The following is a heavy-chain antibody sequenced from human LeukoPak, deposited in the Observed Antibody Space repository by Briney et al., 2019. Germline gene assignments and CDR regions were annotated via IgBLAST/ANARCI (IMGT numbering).Heavy chain of an antibody. CDR2: TFYRSKWYN. D-gene: IGHD6-13*01. Sequence: SQTLSLTCAISGDSVSSNSSAWNWIRQSPSRGLEWLGRTFYRSKWYNDYTSSVKSRITIKPDTSKNQFSLQLKSVTPEDTAVYYCAGAAAGTIGGYDYWGQGTLVTVSS. V-gene: IGHV6-1*01. J-gene: IGHJ4*02. CDR3: AGAAAGTIGGYDY. CDR1: GDSVSSNSSA.